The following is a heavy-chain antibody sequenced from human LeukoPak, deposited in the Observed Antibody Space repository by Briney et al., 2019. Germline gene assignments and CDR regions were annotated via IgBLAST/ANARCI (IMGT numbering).Heavy chain of an antibody. CDR1: GFTFSSYS. J-gene: IGHJ3*01. CDR2: ISSSSSTI. CDR3: AKAWSTTCFCPGA. Sequence: GGSLRLSCAASGFTFSSYSMNWVRQAPGKGLEWVSYISSSSSTIYYADSVKGRFTISRDNSKNTVNLQMNSLKDEDTALYFCAKAWSTTCFCPGAWGQGTMVTVSS. D-gene: IGHD2/OR15-2a*01. V-gene: IGHV3-48*02.